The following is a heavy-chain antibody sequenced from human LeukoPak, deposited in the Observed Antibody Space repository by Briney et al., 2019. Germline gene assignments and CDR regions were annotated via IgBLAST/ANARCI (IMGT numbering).Heavy chain of an antibody. J-gene: IGHJ4*02. D-gene: IGHD3-16*01. CDR3: ARARNDVAVQDDY. Sequence: SVKVSCKASGGTFSSYAISWVRQAPGQGLEWMGGIIPIFGTANYAQKLQGRVTMTTDTSTSTAYMELRSLRSDDTAVYYCARARNDVAVQDDYWGQGTLVTVSS. V-gene: IGHV1-69*05. CDR2: IIPIFGTA. CDR1: GGTFSSYA.